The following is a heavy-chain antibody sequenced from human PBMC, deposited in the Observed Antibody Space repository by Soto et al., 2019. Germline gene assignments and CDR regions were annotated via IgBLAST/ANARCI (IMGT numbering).Heavy chain of an antibody. J-gene: IGHJ1*01. CDR2: IYPSDSDT. Sequence: GESLKISCKCSGFTSNNNWIAWVRQMPGKGLEWMGIIYPSDSDTRYSPSFQGQVTLSADKSISTAYLQWTRLKASDTATYYCAAAIGVTESAYFHHWGQGPRVTVTS. V-gene: IGHV5-51*01. CDR1: GFTSNNNW. D-gene: IGHD6-25*01. CDR3: AAAIGVTESAYFHH.